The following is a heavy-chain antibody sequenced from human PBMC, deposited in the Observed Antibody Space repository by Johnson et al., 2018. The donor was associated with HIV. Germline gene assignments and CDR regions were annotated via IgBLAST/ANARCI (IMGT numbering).Heavy chain of an antibody. CDR3: AKDSMGFNWNQFEAFDI. V-gene: IGHV3-33*06. Sequence: QVQLVESGGGLIHPGGSLRLSCAASGFTFSSYGMHWVRQAPGKGLEWVAVIWYDGSNKYYADSVKARFTISRDNSKNTLYLQMNSLRAEDTAVYYCAKDSMGFNWNQFEAFDIWGQGTMVTASS. CDR1: GFTFSSYG. CDR2: IWYDGSNK. J-gene: IGHJ3*02. D-gene: IGHD1-20*01.